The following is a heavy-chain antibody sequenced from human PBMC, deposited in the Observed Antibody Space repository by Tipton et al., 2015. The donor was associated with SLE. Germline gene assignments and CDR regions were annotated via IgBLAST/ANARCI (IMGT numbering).Heavy chain of an antibody. CDR2: IYYSGST. D-gene: IGHD4-17*01. CDR1: GGSISSYY. J-gene: IGHJ3*02. CDR3: ARTVTPLGAFDI. V-gene: IGHV4-59*01. Sequence: TLSLTCTVSGGSISSYYWSWIRQPPGKGLEWIGYIYYSGSTNYNPSLKSRVTISVDTSKSQFSLKLSSVTAADTAVYYCARTVTPLGAFDIWGQGTMVTVSS.